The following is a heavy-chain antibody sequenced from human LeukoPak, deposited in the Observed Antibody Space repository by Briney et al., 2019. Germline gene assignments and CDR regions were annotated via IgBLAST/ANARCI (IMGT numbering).Heavy chain of an antibody. CDR2: IYSGGST. CDR3: ARDNALDV. CDR1: GFTFSSSW. Sequence: GGSLRLSCTVSGFTFSSSWMSWVRQAPGKGLEWVSVIYSGGSTYYADSVKGRFTISRDNSKNTLYLQMNSLRAEDTAVYYCARDNALDVWGKGTTVTISS. V-gene: IGHV3-66*01. J-gene: IGHJ6*04. D-gene: IGHD2-2*01.